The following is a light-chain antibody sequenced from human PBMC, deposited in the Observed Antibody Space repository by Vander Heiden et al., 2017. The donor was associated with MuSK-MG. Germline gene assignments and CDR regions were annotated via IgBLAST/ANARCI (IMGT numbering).Light chain of an antibody. CDR2: DAS. V-gene: IGKV3-11*01. Sequence: EIVLTQSPATLSLSPGERATLSCRASQSVSSFLAWYQQKPGQAPRLLIYDASNRATGITARFSGSGDGTDFTLTISSREPEDFAVYYCQQRSNGHPGITFGQGTRLEIK. CDR1: QSVSSF. J-gene: IGKJ5*01. CDR3: QQRSNGHPGIT.